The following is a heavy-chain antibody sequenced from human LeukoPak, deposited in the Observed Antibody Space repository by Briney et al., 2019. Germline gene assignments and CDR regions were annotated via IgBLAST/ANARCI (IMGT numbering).Heavy chain of an antibody. CDR1: GFTFSSYA. CDR2: ISGNGDST. D-gene: IGHD5-12*01. CDR3: AKDGANIVATILDY. J-gene: IGHJ4*02. Sequence: GGSLRLSCAASGFTFSSYAMTWVRQAPGKGLEWVSGISGNGDSTYYADSVKGRFTISRDNSKNTLYLQMNSLRAEDTAVYYCAKDGANIVATILDYWGQGTLVTVSS. V-gene: IGHV3-23*01.